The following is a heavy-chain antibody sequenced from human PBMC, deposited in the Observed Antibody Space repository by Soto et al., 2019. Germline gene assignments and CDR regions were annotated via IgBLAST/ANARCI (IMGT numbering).Heavy chain of an antibody. J-gene: IGHJ6*02. D-gene: IGHD4-17*01. Sequence: SETLSLTCAVYGGSFSGYYWSWIRQPPGKGLEWIGEINHSGSTNYNPSLKSRVTISVDTSKNQFSLKLSSVTAADTAVYYCARTFTVTTGENYYGMDVWGQGTTVTVSS. CDR2: INHSGST. CDR3: ARTFTVTTGENYYGMDV. V-gene: IGHV4-34*01. CDR1: GGSFSGYY.